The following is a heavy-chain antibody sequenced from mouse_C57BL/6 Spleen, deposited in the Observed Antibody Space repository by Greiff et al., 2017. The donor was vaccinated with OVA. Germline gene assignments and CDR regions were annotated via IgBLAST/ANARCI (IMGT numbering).Heavy chain of an antibody. CDR1: GYSITSGYY. CDR3: ARLEGFDY. CDR2: ISYDGSN. Sequence: EVKLQESGPGLVKPSQSLSLTCSVTGYSITSGYYWNWIRQFPGNKLEWMGYISYDGSNNYNPSLKNRISITRDTSKNQFFLKLNSVTTEDTATYYCARLEGFDYWGQGTTLTVSS. V-gene: IGHV3-6*01. J-gene: IGHJ2*01.